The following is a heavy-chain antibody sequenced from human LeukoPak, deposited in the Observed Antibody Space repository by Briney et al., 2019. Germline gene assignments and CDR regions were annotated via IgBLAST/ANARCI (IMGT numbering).Heavy chain of an antibody. CDR1: GDSISSYY. J-gene: IGHJ5*02. D-gene: IGHD2-15*01. CDR3: ARGGNCSGGSCYSDRGWFDP. CDR2: VYYSGST. Sequence: SETLSLTCTVSGDSISSYYWSWIRQPPGKGLEWIGYVYYSGSTNYNPSLKSRVTISVDTSKNQFSLKLSSVTAADTAVYYCARGGNCSGGSCYSDRGWFDPWGQGTLVTVSS. V-gene: IGHV4-59*01.